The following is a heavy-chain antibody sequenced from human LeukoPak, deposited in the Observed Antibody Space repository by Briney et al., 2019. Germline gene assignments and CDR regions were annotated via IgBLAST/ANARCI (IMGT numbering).Heavy chain of an antibody. CDR1: GFTVNNYE. J-gene: IGHJ4*02. V-gene: IGHV3-48*03. Sequence: GATLTLSCAASGFTVNNYEMPWIRQPPGKGLDRISYINEVATTRNYADSAWGRFTISRDKAQKSVHLQMHSLRDEDTAVYYCVRGRLLRSTSYFDYWGQGALVTVSS. CDR2: INEVATTR. D-gene: IGHD2-21*02. CDR3: VRGRLLRSTSYFDY.